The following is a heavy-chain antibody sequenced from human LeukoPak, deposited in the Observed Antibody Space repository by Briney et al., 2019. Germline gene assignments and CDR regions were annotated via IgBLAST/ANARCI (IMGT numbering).Heavy chain of an antibody. Sequence: GGSLRLSCEASGLTVSSNHVSWVRQAPGKGLEWVSVFYSGGSTYYADSVKGRFTISRDNSKNTLYLQMNSLRAEDTAVYYCASAQKRILYLDYWGQGTLVTVSS. CDR1: GLTVSSNH. D-gene: IGHD2-15*01. V-gene: IGHV3-53*01. CDR2: FYSGGST. CDR3: ASAQKRILYLDY. J-gene: IGHJ4*02.